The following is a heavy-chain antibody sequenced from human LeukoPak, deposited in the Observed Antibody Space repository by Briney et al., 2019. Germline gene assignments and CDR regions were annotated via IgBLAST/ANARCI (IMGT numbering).Heavy chain of an antibody. CDR3: ARDIGIAAAGYMDV. CDR1: GFTFSNAW. Sequence: GGSLRLSCAASGFTFSNAWMSWVRQAPGKGLEWVAVISYDGSNKYYADSVKGRFTISRDNSKNTLYLQMNSLRAEDTAVYYCARDIGIAAAGYMDVWGKGTTVTVSS. J-gene: IGHJ6*03. D-gene: IGHD6-13*01. V-gene: IGHV3-30*03. CDR2: ISYDGSNK.